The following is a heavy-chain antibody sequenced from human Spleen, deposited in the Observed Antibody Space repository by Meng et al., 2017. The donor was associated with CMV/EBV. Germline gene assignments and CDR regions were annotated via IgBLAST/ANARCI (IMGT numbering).Heavy chain of an antibody. CDR3: AKAGGNKGGSLSYYYYGMDV. CDR2: IRSKANSYVT. CDR1: GFTFSGSA. D-gene: IGHD3-16*01. V-gene: IGHV3-73*01. J-gene: IGHJ6*02. Sequence: GESLKISCAASGFTFSGSAMHWVRQASGKGLEWVGRIRSKANSYVTAYAASVKGRFTISRDNPKNTLYLQMKSLRAEDTAVYYCAKAGGNKGGSLSYYYYGMDVWGQGTTVTVSS.